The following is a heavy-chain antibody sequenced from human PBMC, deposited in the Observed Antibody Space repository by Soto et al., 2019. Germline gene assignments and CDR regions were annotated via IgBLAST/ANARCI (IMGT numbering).Heavy chain of an antibody. J-gene: IGHJ1*01. D-gene: IGHD3-22*01. CDR3: AREKEFVDSGLLEH. CDR1: GFTFSIYS. V-gene: IGHV3-23*01. CDR2: ISGSGGRT. Sequence: GWSLRLSCAASGFTFSIYSVIWVRHAPGKVLEWVSAISGSGGRTYYADSVKGRFTISRDNANKSLYLHMNSLRVEDTAVYYCAREKEFVDSGLLEHWAKGNMV.